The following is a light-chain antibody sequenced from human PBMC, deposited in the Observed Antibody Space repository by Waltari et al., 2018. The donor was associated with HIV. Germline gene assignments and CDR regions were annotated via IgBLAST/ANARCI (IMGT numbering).Light chain of an antibody. CDR2: DVS. CDR3: QQYKNFPIT. CDR1: QAISTS. J-gene: IGKJ5*01. Sequence: AIHLTQSPSSLSASLGDRVTLTCRASQAISTSLAWYQQRPGSPPKLLIYDVSSLDRGVPSRFSGSGFDTHFTLTINGLRAEDFATYHCQQYKNFPITFGRETRLEIK. V-gene: IGKV1D-13*01.